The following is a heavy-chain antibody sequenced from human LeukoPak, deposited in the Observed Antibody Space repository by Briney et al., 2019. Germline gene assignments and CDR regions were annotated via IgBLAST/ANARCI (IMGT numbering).Heavy chain of an antibody. CDR1: GFTFSSYG. CDR3: AKDVAWWYYFDY. V-gene: IGHV3-30*18. Sequence: GRSLRLSCAASGFTFSSYGMRWVRQAPGKGLEWVAVISYDGSNKYYADSVKGRFTISRDNSKNTLYLQMNSLRAEDTAVYYCAKDVAWWYYFDYWGQGTLVTVSS. D-gene: IGHD2-15*01. CDR2: ISYDGSNK. J-gene: IGHJ4*02.